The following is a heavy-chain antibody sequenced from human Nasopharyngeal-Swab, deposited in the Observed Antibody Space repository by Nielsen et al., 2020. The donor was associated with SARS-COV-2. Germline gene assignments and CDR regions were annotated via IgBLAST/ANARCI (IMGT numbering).Heavy chain of an antibody. J-gene: IGHJ4*02. CDR1: GFTFSSFA. CDR2: VSGDGAST. D-gene: IGHD1-26*01. Sequence: GESLKISCAASGFTFSSFAMSWVRQAPGKGLEWVSGVSGDGASTYYADSVKGRFTISRDNSKNTLYLQMNSLRAEDTAVYYCARGGGSYYQSTFDYWGQGTLVTVSS. V-gene: IGHV3-23*01. CDR3: ARGGGSYYQSTFDY.